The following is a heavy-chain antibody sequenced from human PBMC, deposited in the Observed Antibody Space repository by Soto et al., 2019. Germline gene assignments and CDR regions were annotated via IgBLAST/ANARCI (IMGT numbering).Heavy chain of an antibody. D-gene: IGHD6-13*01. Sequence: GESLKISCKGSGYSFTNYWIGWVRQMPGKGLEWMGTIYPGDSDTRYSPSFQGQVTISAGKSLSTAYLQWSSLKASDTAMYYCGRSDSSSWFFDYWGQGTLVTVSS. CDR3: GRSDSSSWFFDY. CDR1: GYSFTNYW. J-gene: IGHJ4*02. CDR2: IYPGDSDT. V-gene: IGHV5-51*01.